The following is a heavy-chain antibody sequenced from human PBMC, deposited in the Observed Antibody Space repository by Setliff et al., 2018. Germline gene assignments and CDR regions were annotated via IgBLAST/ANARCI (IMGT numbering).Heavy chain of an antibody. V-gene: IGHV4-34*01. J-gene: IGHJ4*02. CDR2: INHSGTT. CDR1: GGTFSDYY. D-gene: IGHD5-18*01. Sequence: NPSETLSLTCSAYGGTFSDYYWTWIRQSPGKGLEWIGEINHSGTTNYNPSLKSRVTMSIDASKNQLSLKLSSVTAADSATYYCARQVDTPMAPIDYWGQGTLVTVSS. CDR3: ARQVDTPMAPIDY.